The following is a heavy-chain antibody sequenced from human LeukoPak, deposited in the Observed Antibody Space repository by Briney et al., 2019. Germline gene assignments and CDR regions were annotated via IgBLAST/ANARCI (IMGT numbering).Heavy chain of an antibody. V-gene: IGHV3-21*01. Sequence: GGCLRLSCAASAFTVSSYTMNWVRQAPGEGLEWVSSITGSGSDTYYADSVKVRFTISRDNAKNSLYLQMNSLRADDTAVYYCARDVYGDYANDYWGQGTLVTVSS. J-gene: IGHJ4*02. CDR2: ITGSGSDT. D-gene: IGHD4-17*01. CDR3: ARDVYGDYANDY. CDR1: AFTVSSYT.